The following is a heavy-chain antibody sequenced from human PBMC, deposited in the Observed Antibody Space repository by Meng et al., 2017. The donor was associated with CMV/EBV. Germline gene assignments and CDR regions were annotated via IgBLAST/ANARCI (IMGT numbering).Heavy chain of an antibody. D-gene: IGHD3-3*01. V-gene: IGHV4-34*01. J-gene: IGHJ4*02. CDR3: ARGEGDYDFWGGYSYYFDY. Sequence: SETLSPTCAVYGGSFSGYYWSWNRQLPGKGLEWDGEINHSGSNNYNPSLKTRATISVDTSKNQSSLKLSSVTAADTAVYYCARGEGDYDFWGGYSYYFDYWGQGTMVTVSS. CDR1: GGSFSGYY. CDR2: INHSGSN.